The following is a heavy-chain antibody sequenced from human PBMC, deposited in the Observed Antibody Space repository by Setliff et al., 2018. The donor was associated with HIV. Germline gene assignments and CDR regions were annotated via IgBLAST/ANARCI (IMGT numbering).Heavy chain of an antibody. V-gene: IGHV4-34*01. D-gene: IGHD5-12*01. Sequence: SETLSLTCAVYGVSFSDYYWGWIRQPPGKGLEWIGEINHSGSTSYNPSLKSRVTISVDTSKKQFSLKLSSVTAADTAFYYCARGGLGNGYNRDSWGQGTLVTVSS. CDR3: ARGGLGNGYNRDS. CDR2: INHSGST. J-gene: IGHJ4*02. CDR1: GVSFSDYY.